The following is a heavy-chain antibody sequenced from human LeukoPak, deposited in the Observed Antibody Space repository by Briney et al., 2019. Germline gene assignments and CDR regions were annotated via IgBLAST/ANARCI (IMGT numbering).Heavy chain of an antibody. CDR1: GGSISSYY. CDR3: ARGLYSSGRFDY. J-gene: IGHJ4*02. D-gene: IGHD6-19*01. CDR2: IYYSGST. Sequence: SQTLSLTCTVSGGSISSYYWSWIRQPPGKGLEWIGYIYYSGSTNYNPSLKSRVTISVDTSKNQFSLKLSSVTAADTAVYYCARGLYSSGRFDYWGQGTLVTVSS. V-gene: IGHV4-59*01.